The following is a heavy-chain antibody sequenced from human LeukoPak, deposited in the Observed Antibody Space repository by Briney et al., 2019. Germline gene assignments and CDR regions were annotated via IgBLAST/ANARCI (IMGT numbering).Heavy chain of an antibody. CDR2: ISSSSSSI. D-gene: IGHD1-26*01. CDR1: GFTFSSYS. CDR3: ARDTLSSGSYYFDY. V-gene: IGHV3-48*04. Sequence: GGSLRLSCAASGFTFSSYSMNWVRQAPGKGLEWVSYISSSSSSIYYADSVKGRFTISGDNAKNSLYLQMNSLRAEDTAVYYCARDTLSSGSYYFDYWGQGTLVTVSS. J-gene: IGHJ4*02.